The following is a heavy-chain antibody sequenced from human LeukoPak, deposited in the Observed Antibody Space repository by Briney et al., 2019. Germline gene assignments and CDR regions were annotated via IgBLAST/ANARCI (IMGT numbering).Heavy chain of an antibody. V-gene: IGHV3-30*04. CDR1: GFTFSSYA. D-gene: IGHD5-18*01. Sequence: PGRSLRLSCAASGFTFSSYAMHWVRQAPGKGLEWVAVISYDGSNKYYADSVKGRFTVSRDNSKNTLYLQMNSLRAEDTAVYYCARDSAAMARHYFDYWGQGTLVTVSS. J-gene: IGHJ4*02. CDR2: ISYDGSNK. CDR3: ARDSAAMARHYFDY.